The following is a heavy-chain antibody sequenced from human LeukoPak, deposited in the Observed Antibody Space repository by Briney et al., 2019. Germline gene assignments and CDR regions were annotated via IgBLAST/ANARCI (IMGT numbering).Heavy chain of an antibody. J-gene: IGHJ4*02. V-gene: IGHV3-23*01. CDR1: GFTFSSYA. CDR2: ISGSGGST. CDR3: AKLTGTNYYDSSGYFDY. Sequence: GGSLRLSCAASGFTFSSYAMSWVRQAPGEGLEWVSAISGSGGSTYYADSVKGRFTISRDNSKNTLYLQMNSLRAEDTAVYYCAKLTGTNYYDSSGYFDYWGQGTLVTVSS. D-gene: IGHD3-22*01.